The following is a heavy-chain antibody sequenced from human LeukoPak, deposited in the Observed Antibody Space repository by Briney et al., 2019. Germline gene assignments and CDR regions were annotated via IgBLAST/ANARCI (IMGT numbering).Heavy chain of an antibody. D-gene: IGHD3-16*02. CDR3: ARHIYPDRSPFDS. CDR2: ISYTGST. J-gene: IGHJ4*02. CDR1: GDSITNNH. V-gene: IGHV4-59*08. Sequence: SQTLSLTCTVSGDSITNNHWSWIRHFPGKGLEWIGYISYTGSTNYNPSLKSRLTISVDTSKNHFSLTLTSVTAADTALYYCARHIYPDRSPFDSWGQGTLVFVTS.